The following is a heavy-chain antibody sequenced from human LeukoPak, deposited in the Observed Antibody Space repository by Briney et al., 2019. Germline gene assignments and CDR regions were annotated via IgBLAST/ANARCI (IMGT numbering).Heavy chain of an antibody. CDR2: IYHSGST. V-gene: IGHV4-30-2*01. CDR1: GGSISSGGYS. J-gene: IGHJ4*02. Sequence: SETLSLTCAVSGGSISSGGYSWSWIRQPPGKGLEWIGYIYHSGSTYYNPSLKSRVTISVDRSKNQFSLKLSSVTAADTAVYYCARNEAIHFDYWGQGTLVTVSS. CDR3: ARNEAIHFDY.